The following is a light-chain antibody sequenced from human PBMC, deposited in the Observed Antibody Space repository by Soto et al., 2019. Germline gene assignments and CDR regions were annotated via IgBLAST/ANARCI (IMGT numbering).Light chain of an antibody. Sequence: DIQMTQSPPTLSSSVVDRVTITFRASQSVSQWLAWYQQKPGKVPKLLIYDASTLESGVPSRFSGSGFGTEFTLTISSLQPDDFATYYCQQYNSYSTFGQGTKVDIK. CDR2: DAS. J-gene: IGKJ1*01. CDR3: QQYNSYST. V-gene: IGKV1-5*01. CDR1: QSVSQW.